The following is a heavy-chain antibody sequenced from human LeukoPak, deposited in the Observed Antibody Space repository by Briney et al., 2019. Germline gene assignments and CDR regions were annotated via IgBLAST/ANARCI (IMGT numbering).Heavy chain of an antibody. CDR2: INAGNGKT. V-gene: IGHV1-3*01. CDR1: GYIFTDYA. CDR3: ARGRWTSTVTTYYLVF. D-gene: IGHD4-17*01. Sequence: ASVKVSCKASGYIFTDYAIQWVRQAPGQGLEWMGWINAGNGKTKYSQKFQGRVTITRDTSESTAYMELSGLRSDDTAVYYCARGRWTSTVTTYYLVFWGQGTLVTVSS. J-gene: IGHJ4*02.